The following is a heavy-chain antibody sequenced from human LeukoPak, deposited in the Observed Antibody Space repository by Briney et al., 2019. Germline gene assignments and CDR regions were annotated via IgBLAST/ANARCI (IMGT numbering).Heavy chain of an antibody. CDR1: GGSFSGYY. Sequence: TASGTLSLTCAVYGGSFSGYYWSWIRQPPGKGLEWIGEINHSGSTNYNPSLKSRVTISVDTSKNQFSLKLSSVTAADTAVYYCARSKSFYDFWSGYYTGYDYWGQGTLVTVSS. V-gene: IGHV4-34*01. CDR3: ARSKSFYDFWSGYYTGYDY. D-gene: IGHD3-3*01. J-gene: IGHJ4*02. CDR2: INHSGST.